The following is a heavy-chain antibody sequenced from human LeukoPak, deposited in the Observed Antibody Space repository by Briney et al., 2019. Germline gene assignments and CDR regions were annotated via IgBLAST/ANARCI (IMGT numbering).Heavy chain of an antibody. CDR1: GGSISSTSYF. V-gene: IGHV4-39*01. CDR3: AGHWSGYGTPSFVY. D-gene: IGHD5-18*01. J-gene: IGHJ4*02. Sequence: SETLSLTCTVSGGSISSTSYFWGWIRQPPGKGLEWIGSIYYSGSTYYNPSLKSRVTISVDTSKNQFSLRLSSVTAADTAVYFCAGHWSGYGTPSFVYWGQGTLVTVSS. CDR2: IYYSGST.